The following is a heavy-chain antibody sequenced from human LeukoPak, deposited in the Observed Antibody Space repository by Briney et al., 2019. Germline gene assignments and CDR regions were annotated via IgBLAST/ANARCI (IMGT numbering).Heavy chain of an antibody. CDR3: ARHGSWSFDY. CDR1: GFTFSSHA. D-gene: IGHD6-13*01. V-gene: IGHV3-23*01. Sequence: PGGSLRLSCAASGFTFSSHAMSWVRQAPGKGLEWVSAITGGSGSNVYYADSLKGRFTISRDNSKNTLYLQMNSLRAEDTAVYYCARHGSWSFDYWGQGTLVTVSA. J-gene: IGHJ4*02. CDR2: ITGGSGSNV.